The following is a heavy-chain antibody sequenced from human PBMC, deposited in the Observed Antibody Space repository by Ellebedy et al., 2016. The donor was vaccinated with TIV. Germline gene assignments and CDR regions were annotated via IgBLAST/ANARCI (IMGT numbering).Heavy chain of an antibody. V-gene: IGHV4-59*01. D-gene: IGHD2-15*01. CDR2: IDYSGST. Sequence: MPSETLSLTCTVSGGSISPYYWSWIRQPPGKGLEWIGYIDYSGSTNYNPSLKSRITISVDPSKNQFSLKLSSVTAADTAVYYCARVVWQLPVSYAFDIWGQGTMVTVSS. CDR1: GGSISPYY. J-gene: IGHJ3*02. CDR3: ARVVWQLPVSYAFDI.